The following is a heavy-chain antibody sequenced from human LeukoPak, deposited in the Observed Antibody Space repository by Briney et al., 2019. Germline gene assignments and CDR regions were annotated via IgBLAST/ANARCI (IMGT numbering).Heavy chain of an antibody. V-gene: IGHV3-7*01. Sequence: GGSLRLSCEASGFTFSSSWMNWVRQAPGKGLEWVANIRGDGSLIYYMDSVKGRFTTSRDNAKNSMFLQMNSLRAEDTAVYYCTRAPRADDIFFESWGQGTLVTVSS. J-gene: IGHJ4*02. CDR1: GFTFSSSW. CDR2: IRGDGSLI. D-gene: IGHD3-9*01. CDR3: TRAPRADDIFFES.